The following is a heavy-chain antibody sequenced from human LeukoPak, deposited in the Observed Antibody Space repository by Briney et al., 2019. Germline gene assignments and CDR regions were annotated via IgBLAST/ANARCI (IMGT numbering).Heavy chain of an antibody. CDR3: ARSDDFWSGYYVY. J-gene: IGHJ4*02. D-gene: IGHD3-3*01. CDR2: INPSGGST. CDR1: EYIFTGYY. V-gene: IGHV1-46*01. Sequence: ASVTVSCKASEYIFTGYYMHWVRQAPGQGLEWMGIINPSGGSTSYAQKFQGRVTMTRDTSTSTVYMELSSLRSEDTAVYYCARSDDFWSGYYVYWGQGTLVTVSS.